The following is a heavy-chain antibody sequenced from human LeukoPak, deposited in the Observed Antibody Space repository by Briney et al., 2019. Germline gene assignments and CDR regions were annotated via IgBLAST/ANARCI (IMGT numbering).Heavy chain of an antibody. V-gene: IGHV3-66*01. J-gene: IGHJ4*02. CDR1: GFTVGGNY. CDR2: IYSGGTT. CDR3: ARDAGYCSDGVSYRTRFDS. D-gene: IGHD2-15*01. Sequence: GGSLRLSCVLSGFTVGGNYMSWVRQAPGRGLEWVSTIYSGGTTYYADAVKGRFIISRDNSKNTLFLQMNSLRAEDTAIYYCARDAGYCSDGVSYRTRFDSWGQGALVTVSS.